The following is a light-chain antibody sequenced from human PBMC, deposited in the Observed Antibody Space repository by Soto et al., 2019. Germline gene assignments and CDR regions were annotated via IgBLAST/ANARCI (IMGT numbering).Light chain of an antibody. Sequence: QSALTQPASVSGSPGQSITISCTGTSSDVGDYNYVSWYQQHPGKAPKLMIFDVSNRPSGVSNRFSGSKSGNTASLTISGLQAEDEADYYVSSYTSSSTRVFGTGTKVTVL. CDR2: DVS. CDR3: SSYTSSSTRV. J-gene: IGLJ1*01. CDR1: SSDVGDYNY. V-gene: IGLV2-14*01.